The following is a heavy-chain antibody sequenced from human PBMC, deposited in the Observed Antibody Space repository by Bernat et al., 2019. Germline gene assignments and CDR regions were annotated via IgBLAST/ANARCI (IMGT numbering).Heavy chain of an antibody. CDR1: VGSISSSSYY. CDR3: ARLGTTAMVHFYFDY. V-gene: IGHV4-39*01. D-gene: IGHD5-18*01. Sequence: QLQLQESCPGLVKPSETLSLTCTVSVGSISSSSYYRGWIRQPPGKGLEWIGSIYYSGSTYYNPSLKSRVTISVDTSKNQFSLKLSSVTAADTAVYYCARLGTTAMVHFYFDYWGQGTLVTVSS. J-gene: IGHJ4*02. CDR2: IYYSGST.